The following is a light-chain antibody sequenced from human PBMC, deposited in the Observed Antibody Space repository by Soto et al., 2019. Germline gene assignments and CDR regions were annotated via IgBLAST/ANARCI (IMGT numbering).Light chain of an antibody. Sequence: DIVMTRSPLSLPVSPGEPASMSVRSSQSLLHSNGYNYLDWYLQKPGQSPQLLIYLGSNRASGVPDRFSGSGSGTHFTLKIRRVEAQDVGVSYCMQAIPTTWTFGSGTKV. V-gene: IGKV2-28*01. J-gene: IGKJ1*01. CDR3: MQAIPTTWT. CDR1: QSLLHSNGYNY. CDR2: LGS.